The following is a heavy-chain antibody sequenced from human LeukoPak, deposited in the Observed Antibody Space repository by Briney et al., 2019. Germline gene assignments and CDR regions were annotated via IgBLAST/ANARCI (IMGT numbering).Heavy chain of an antibody. CDR1: GYTFTGYY. J-gene: IGHJ3*01. CDR2: INPNSGGT. Sequence: GASVKVSCKASGYTFTGYYMRWVRQAPGQGREWMGWINPNSGGTNYAQKFQGRVTMTRDKSISTAYMELSSLRSDDTAVYYCARSGRDYAVKHAFDLWGQGTMHSLSS. D-gene: IGHD4-17*01. V-gene: IGHV1-2*02. CDR3: ARSGRDYAVKHAFDL.